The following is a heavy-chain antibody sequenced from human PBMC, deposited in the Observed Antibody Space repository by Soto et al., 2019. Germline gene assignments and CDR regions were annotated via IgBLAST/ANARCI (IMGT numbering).Heavy chain of an antibody. CDR3: PTVIGRYNHYHFQH. CDR1: GFTFSNAW. Sequence: EVQLVESGGGLVKPGGSLRLSCAASGFTFSNAWMNWVRQAPGKGLEWVGRIKSKTDGGTTDYAAPVKGRFTISRDHSTNTLYLQMNSLKTEDTAVYYCPTVIGRYNHYHFQHSGHRTLVTVSS. D-gene: IGHD4-4*01. V-gene: IGHV3-15*07. J-gene: IGHJ1*01. CDR2: IKSKTDGGTT.